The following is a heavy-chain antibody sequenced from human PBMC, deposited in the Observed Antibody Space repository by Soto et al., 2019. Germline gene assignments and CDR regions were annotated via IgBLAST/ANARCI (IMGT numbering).Heavy chain of an antibody. D-gene: IGHD3-16*01. J-gene: IGHJ4*02. Sequence: EVQLLESGGGLVQPGGSLRLYCSASGFTFSSHDMIWVRQAPGKGLEWVSGVSGGGITSYADSEKGRFTISRDKSRNTLYLQMSSLRVEDTAVYYCVKGFWGDYWGQGTLVTVSS. V-gene: IGHV3-23*01. CDR3: VKGFWGDY. CDR1: GFTFSSHD. CDR2: VSGGGIT.